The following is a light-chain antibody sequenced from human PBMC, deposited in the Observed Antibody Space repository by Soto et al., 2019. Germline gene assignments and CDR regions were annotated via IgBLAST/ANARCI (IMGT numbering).Light chain of an antibody. CDR3: CSSAGSYTFWRGV. CDR2: DVS. J-gene: IGLJ1*01. V-gene: IGLV2-11*01. Sequence: QSALTQPRSVSGSPGQSVTISCTGTSSDVGGYNYVSWYQQHPGKAPKLMIYDVSKRPSGVPDRFSGSKSGNTASLTISGIQSEDEADYCCCSSAGSYTFWRGVFGTGTKLTVL. CDR1: SSDVGGYNY.